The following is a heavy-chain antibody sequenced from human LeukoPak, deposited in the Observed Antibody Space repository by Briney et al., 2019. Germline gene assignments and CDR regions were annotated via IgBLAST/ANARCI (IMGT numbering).Heavy chain of an antibody. CDR2: VNRDGSET. J-gene: IGHJ6*02. CDR1: GFALSSHR. CDR3: ARNNGMDV. V-gene: IGHV3-7*03. Sequence: GGSLRLSCAASGFALSSHRMTWVRQVPGRGPEWVANVNRDGSETYYLDSVKGRFTISKDNAKNSLYLQMNSLRAEDTALYHCARNNGMDVWGQGTTVIVSS.